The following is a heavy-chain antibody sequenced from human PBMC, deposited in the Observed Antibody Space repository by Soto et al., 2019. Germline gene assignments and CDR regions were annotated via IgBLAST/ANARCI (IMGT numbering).Heavy chain of an antibody. V-gene: IGHV4-59*08. CDR2: IYYSGST. J-gene: IGHJ4*02. CDR1: GGSISSYY. Sequence: SETLSLTCTVSGGSISSYYWSWIRQPPGKGLEWMGYIYYSGSTNYNPSLKSRVTISVDTSKNQFSLKLSSVTAADTAVYYCASLGRGYYDLYYRGQGTLVTVSS. CDR3: ASLGRGYYDLYY. D-gene: IGHD3-3*01.